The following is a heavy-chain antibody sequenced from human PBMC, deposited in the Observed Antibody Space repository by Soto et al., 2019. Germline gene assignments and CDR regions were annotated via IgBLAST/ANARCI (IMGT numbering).Heavy chain of an antibody. J-gene: IGHJ4*02. V-gene: IGHV1-2*02. CDR3: ARVLYDSSGYYYVGLDY. D-gene: IGHD3-22*01. Sequence: ASVKVSCKASGYTFTGYYMHWVRQAPGQGLEWMGWINPNSGGTNYAQKFQGRVTMTRDTSISTAYMELSRLRFDDTAVYYCARVLYDSSGYYYVGLDYWGQGTLVTVSS. CDR1: GYTFTGYY. CDR2: INPNSGGT.